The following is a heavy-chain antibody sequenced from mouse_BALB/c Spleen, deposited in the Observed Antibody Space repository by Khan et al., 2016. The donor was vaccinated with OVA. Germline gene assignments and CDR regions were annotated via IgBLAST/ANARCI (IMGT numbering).Heavy chain of an antibody. CDR2: ISRLAYSI. J-gene: IGHJ4*01. CDR1: GFTFSDYG. V-gene: IGHV5-15*02. CDR3: ARSWAMDY. Sequence: VQLEQSGGGLVQPGGSRKLSCAASGFTFSDYGLAWVRQAPGKGPEWVGFISRLAYSIYYADTVTGRFTITRENAKNTLYLEMSSLRSEDTAMYYCARSWAMDYWGQGTSVTVSS.